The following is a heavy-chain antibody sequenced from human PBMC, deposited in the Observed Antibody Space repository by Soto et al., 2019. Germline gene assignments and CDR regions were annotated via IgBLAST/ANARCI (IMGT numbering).Heavy chain of an antibody. J-gene: IGHJ4*02. CDR3: ARAASGWTITLDY. CDR1: GLTFSSHW. D-gene: IGHD6-19*01. Sequence: PGGSLRLSCVASGLTFSSHWVHWVRQAPGKGLVWVSGINSDGSTTAYADSVKGRFTISRDNAKNILYLQMNSLSTEDTVVYYFARAASGWTITLDYCAQGTLVTVSS. V-gene: IGHV3-74*01. CDR2: INSDGSTT.